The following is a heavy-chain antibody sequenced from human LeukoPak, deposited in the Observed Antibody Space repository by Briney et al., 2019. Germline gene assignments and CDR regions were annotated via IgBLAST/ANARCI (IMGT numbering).Heavy chain of an antibody. CDR3: ARDGYNSFLFDY. Sequence: GGSLRLSCAASGFTFSSYAMHWVRQAPGKGLEWVAVISYGGSNKYYADSVKGRFTISRDSSKNTLYLQMNSLRAEDTAVYYCARDGYNSFLFDYWGQGTLVTVSS. D-gene: IGHD5-24*01. V-gene: IGHV3-30*04. CDR1: GFTFSSYA. J-gene: IGHJ4*02. CDR2: ISYGGSNK.